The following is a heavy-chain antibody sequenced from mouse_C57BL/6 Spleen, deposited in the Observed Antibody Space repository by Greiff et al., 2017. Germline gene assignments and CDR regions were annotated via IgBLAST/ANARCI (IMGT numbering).Heavy chain of an antibody. CDR2: IYPGSGST. CDR1: GYTFTSYW. J-gene: IGHJ1*03. Sequence: QVQLQQSGAELVKPGASVKMSCKASGYTFTSYWITWVKQRPGQGLEWIGDIYPGSGSTNYNEKFKSKATLTVDTSSSTAYMQLSSLTSEDSAVYYWATHYYGSRDWYFDVWGTGTTVTVSS. CDR3: ATHYYGSRDWYFDV. D-gene: IGHD1-1*01. V-gene: IGHV1-55*01.